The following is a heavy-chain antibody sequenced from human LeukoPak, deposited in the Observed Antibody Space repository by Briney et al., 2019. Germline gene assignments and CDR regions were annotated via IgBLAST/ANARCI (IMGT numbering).Heavy chain of an antibody. Sequence: PGGSLRLSCAASGFTFSTYAMYWVRQAPGKGLEWVALITSDGRNTYYADSVKGRFTISRDSSKNTLHPQMNSLRVEDTAVYYCAREMLRGAVPDYWGQGTLVTVSS. V-gene: IGHV3-30*04. CDR3: AREMLRGAVPDY. CDR1: GFTFSTYA. D-gene: IGHD3-10*01. CDR2: ITSDGRNT. J-gene: IGHJ4*02.